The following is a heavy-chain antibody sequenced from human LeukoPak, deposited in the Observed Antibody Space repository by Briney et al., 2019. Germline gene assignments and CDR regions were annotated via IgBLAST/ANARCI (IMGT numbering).Heavy chain of an antibody. Sequence: GSLRLSCSASVFSFSSYAMRWFRQPAERGLQWVSAVSGSGGSTYYADSVRGRFTVSRDNSKNTLYLQMNSLRGEDTAVYYCAKDPYDSGGYSATSFDHWGQGTLVTVSS. CDR1: VFSFSSYA. V-gene: IGHV3-23*01. D-gene: IGHD3-22*01. CDR3: AKDPYDSGGYSATSFDH. CDR2: VSGSGGST. J-gene: IGHJ4*02.